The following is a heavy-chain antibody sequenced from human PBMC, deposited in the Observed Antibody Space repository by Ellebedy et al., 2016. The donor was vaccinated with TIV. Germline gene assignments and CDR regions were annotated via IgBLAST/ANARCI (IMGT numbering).Heavy chain of an antibody. D-gene: IGHD7-27*01. V-gene: IGHV5-51*01. J-gene: IGHJ3*02. CDR1: GYSFSRYW. CDR2: IYPVDSDT. Sequence: GESLKISXKASGYSFSRYWIAWVRQMPGKGLEWMGIIYPVDSDTSYSRSFQGQVTMSVDKSINTAFLQWSSLKASDTAMYYCATNPALGMGRNDAFDMWGQGTMVTVS. CDR3: ATNPALGMGRNDAFDM.